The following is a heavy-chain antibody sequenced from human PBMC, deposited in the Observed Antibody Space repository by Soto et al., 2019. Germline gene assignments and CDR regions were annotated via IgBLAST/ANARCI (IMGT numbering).Heavy chain of an antibody. V-gene: IGHV3-30-3*01. CDR3: ARAWSGYCSSTSCYQAYYYHGMDV. Sequence: PGGSLRLSCAASGFTFSSYAMHWVRQAPGKGLEWVAVISYDGSNKYYADSVKGRFTISRDNSKNTLYLQMNSLRAEDTAVYYCARAWSGYCSSTSCYQAYYYHGMDVWGQGTTVTVSS. CDR1: GFTFSSYA. CDR2: ISYDGSNK. J-gene: IGHJ6*02. D-gene: IGHD2-2*01.